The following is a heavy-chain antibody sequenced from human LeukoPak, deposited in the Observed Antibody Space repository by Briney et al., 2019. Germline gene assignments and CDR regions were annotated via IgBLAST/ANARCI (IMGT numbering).Heavy chain of an antibody. J-gene: IGHJ4*02. CDR1: GYTFTSYD. CDR3: ARGRNWSGYYTFHY. CDR2: MNPNSGNT. D-gene: IGHD3-3*01. V-gene: IGHV1-8*01. Sequence: ASVKVSCKASGYTFTSYDINWVRQATGQGLEWMGWMNPNSGNTGYAQKFQGRVTTTRNTSISTAYMELSSLRSEDTAVYYCARGRNWSGYYTFHYWGQGTLVTVSS.